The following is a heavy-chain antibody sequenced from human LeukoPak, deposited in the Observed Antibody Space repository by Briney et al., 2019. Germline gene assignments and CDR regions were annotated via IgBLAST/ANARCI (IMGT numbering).Heavy chain of an antibody. CDR2: ITYSGST. CDR3: ARGYSSGWYGGFDF. Sequence: SETLSLTCTVSGGSISSYYWRWIRQPPGKGLEWIGYITYSGSTTYNPSLKSRVTISVDTSRNQFSLKLSSVTAADRAVYYCARGYSSGWYGGFDFWGQGTLVTVSS. J-gene: IGHJ4*02. V-gene: IGHV4-59*08. CDR1: GGSISSYY. D-gene: IGHD6-19*01.